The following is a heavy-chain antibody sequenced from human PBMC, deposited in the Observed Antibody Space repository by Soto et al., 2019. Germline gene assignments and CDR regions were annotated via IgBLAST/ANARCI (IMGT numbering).Heavy chain of an antibody. Sequence: SETLSLTCAVSGGSISSGGYSWSWIRQPPGKGLERIGYIYHSGSTYYNPSLKSRVTISVDRSKNQFSLKLSSVTAADTAVYYCARAGVSGELVNNRLDPWGQGNLVTVAS. D-gene: IGHD2-15*01. CDR1: GGSISSGGYS. CDR3: ARAGVSGELVNNRLDP. CDR2: IYHSGST. V-gene: IGHV4-30-2*01. J-gene: IGHJ5*02.